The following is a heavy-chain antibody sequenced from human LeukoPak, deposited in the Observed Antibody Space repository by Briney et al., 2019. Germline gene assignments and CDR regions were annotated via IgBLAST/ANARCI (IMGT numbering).Heavy chain of an antibody. Sequence: SQSLSLTSAISRDSVFSNIPAWKWIRQSRSRGLECLGMTYYRSKWYNDYAVSVKSRITINPHTSKNKFSLQLNSVSPEDTVAYYCARVSGWDYYFDYWGQGTLVTVSS. CDR3: ARVSGWDYYFDY. CDR2: TYYRSKWYN. V-gene: IGHV6-1*01. CDR1: RDSVFSNIPA. J-gene: IGHJ4*02. D-gene: IGHD3-10*01.